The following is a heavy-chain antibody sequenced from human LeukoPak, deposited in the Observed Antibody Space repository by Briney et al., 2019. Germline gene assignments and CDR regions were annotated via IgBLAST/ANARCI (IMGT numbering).Heavy chain of an antibody. Sequence: GWSLRLSCAASGFTFSSYTMNWVRQAPGKGLEWVSSITSSSFNIYYADSVRGRFTISRDNAKTSLYLQMNSLRAEDTAVYYCARISCSGGTCYYYFDYWGQGTLVTVSS. CDR2: ITSSSFNI. V-gene: IGHV3-21*01. CDR1: GFTFSSYT. CDR3: ARISCSGGTCYYYFDY. D-gene: IGHD2-15*01. J-gene: IGHJ4*02.